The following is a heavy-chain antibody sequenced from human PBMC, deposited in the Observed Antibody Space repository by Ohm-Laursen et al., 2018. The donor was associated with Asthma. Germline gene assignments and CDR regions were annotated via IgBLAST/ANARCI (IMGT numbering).Heavy chain of an antibody. V-gene: IGHV1-69*13. Sequence: GASVKVSCKSLGGPFSTSVFGWVRQAPGQGLEWLGGLNSVFGTSTYAQKFHDRFTITADEYTSTVNMTLSSLTSEDTAVYYCARKAGSCIVSTCYSLDFWGQGRLVTVSS. CDR2: LNSVFGTS. J-gene: IGHJ4*02. CDR1: GGPFSTSV. CDR3: ARKAGSCIVSTCYSLDF. D-gene: IGHD2-15*01.